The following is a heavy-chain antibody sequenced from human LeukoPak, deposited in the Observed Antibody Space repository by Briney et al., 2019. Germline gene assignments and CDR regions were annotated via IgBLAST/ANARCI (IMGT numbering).Heavy chain of an antibody. J-gene: IGHJ5*02. V-gene: IGHV4-34*01. D-gene: IGHD6-13*01. CDR3: ARGRASSSWYLSASRFDP. CDR1: GGSFSGYY. CDR2: INHSGST. Sequence: TTSETLSLTCAVYGGSFSGYYWSWIRQPPGKGLEWIGEINHSGSTNYNPSLKSRVTISVDTSKNQFSLKLSSVTAADTAVHYCARGRASSSWYLSASRFDPWGQGTLVTVSS.